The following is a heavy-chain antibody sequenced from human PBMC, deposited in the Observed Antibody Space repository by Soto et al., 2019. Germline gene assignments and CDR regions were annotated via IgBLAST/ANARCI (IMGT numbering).Heavy chain of an antibody. Sequence: QMQLVQSGPEVKKPGTSVKVSCKASGFTFTSSAVQWVRQARGQRLEWIGWIVVGSGNTNYAQKFQERVTITRDMSTSTAYMELSSLRSEDTAVYYCAAESGSYYYGMDVWGQGTTVTVSS. D-gene: IGHD1-26*01. CDR2: IVVGSGNT. CDR1: GFTFTSSA. CDR3: AAESGSYYYGMDV. V-gene: IGHV1-58*01. J-gene: IGHJ6*02.